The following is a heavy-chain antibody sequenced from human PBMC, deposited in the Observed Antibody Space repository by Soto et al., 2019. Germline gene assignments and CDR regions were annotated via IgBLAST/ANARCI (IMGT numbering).Heavy chain of an antibody. CDR1: GGVFSSFA. J-gene: IGHJ4*02. D-gene: IGHD3-16*01. CDR3: AGVDSAMITLNY. CDR2: IVPVFGST. V-gene: IGHV1-69*13. Sequence: GASVKVSCKASGGVFSSFAITWFRQAPGQGLEWMGGIVPVFGSTNYAQKFQARVTLTADESSSTAYMELSSLRSDDTAVYYCAGVDSAMITLNYWGQGTQVTVSS.